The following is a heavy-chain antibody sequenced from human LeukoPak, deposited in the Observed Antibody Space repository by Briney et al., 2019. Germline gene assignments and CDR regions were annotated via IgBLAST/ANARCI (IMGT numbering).Heavy chain of an antibody. CDR2: IYSGGNT. V-gene: IGHV3-66*01. D-gene: IGHD3-3*01. Sequence: GGSLRLSCAASGFTVSSNYMSWVRQAPGKGLEWISVIYSGGNTYYADSVKGRFTISRDISENTLFLQMNSLRAEDTAVYCCARLGSFDFWGGHGPWGQGALVTVSS. CDR3: ARLGSFDFWGGHGP. J-gene: IGHJ5*02. CDR1: GFTVSSNY.